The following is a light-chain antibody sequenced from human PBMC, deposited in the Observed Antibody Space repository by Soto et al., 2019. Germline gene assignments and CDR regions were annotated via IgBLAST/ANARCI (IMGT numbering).Light chain of an antibody. CDR3: QQSYSTPPT. Sequence: DIHMTQSRSSLSASVGSRVTITCLTSQTISDYLNWYQQKPGKAPKLLIYAASSLQSGVPSRFSGSGSGTDFTLTISSLQHEDFATYYCQQSYSTPPTFGQGTKVDIK. CDR1: QTISDY. J-gene: IGKJ1*01. CDR2: AAS. V-gene: IGKV1-39*01.